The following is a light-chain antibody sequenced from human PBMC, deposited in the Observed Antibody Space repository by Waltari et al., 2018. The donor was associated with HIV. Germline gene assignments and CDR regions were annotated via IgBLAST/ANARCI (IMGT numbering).Light chain of an antibody. V-gene: IGLV7-43*01. CDR3: MLFFRSSYL. Sequence: QAVVTPEPSVTVSPGGTVTLNCPSATGPLNIVHYPNWFQQRPGQAPRPLFYSSTRRHSLTPERFSASLVDDRAALILSTVWPEDEALYYCMLFFRSSYLFGGGTKVTVL. CDR2: SST. J-gene: IGLJ2*01. CDR1: TGPLNIVHY.